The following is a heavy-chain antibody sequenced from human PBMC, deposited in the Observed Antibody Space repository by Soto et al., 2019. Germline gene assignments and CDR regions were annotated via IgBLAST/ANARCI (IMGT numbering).Heavy chain of an antibody. CDR1: GASLSSGSYY. Sequence: SETLSLTCTVSGASLSSGSYYWTWIRQPPEKGLEWIGYVSSGGSTYYNPSLTSRVDMSMDTSEKQFSLRLTSVTAADTALYFCSRDMGSERWFFDSWARGTLVTVSS. D-gene: IGHD2-15*01. J-gene: IGHJ4*02. V-gene: IGHV4-31*03. CDR3: SRDMGSERWFFDS. CDR2: VSSGGST.